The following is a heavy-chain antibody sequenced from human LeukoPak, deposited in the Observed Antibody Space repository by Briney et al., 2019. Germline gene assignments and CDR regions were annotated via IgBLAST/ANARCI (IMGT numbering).Heavy chain of an antibody. Sequence: GGSLRLSCAGSGFTVSSNYMSWVRQAPGKGLEWVSVIDSGGSTFYTDSVKGRFIISRDNSKNTLYLQMNSLRAEDTAVYYCAKAGESSSWDYDAFDIWGQGTMVTVSS. D-gene: IGHD6-13*01. J-gene: IGHJ3*02. V-gene: IGHV3-66*01. CDR1: GFTVSSNY. CDR2: IDSGGST. CDR3: AKAGESSSWDYDAFDI.